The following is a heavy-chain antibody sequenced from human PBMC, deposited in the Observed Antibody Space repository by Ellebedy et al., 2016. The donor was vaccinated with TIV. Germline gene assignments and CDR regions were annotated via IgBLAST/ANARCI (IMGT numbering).Heavy chain of an antibody. V-gene: IGHV3-11*04. J-gene: IGHJ4*02. CDR1: GFTFSDYY. Sequence: GESLKISCVASGFTFSDYYMTWIRQAPGKGLEWISYMSNNGTSMYYRDSVKGRSTISRDTANNSVFLQMNSLRAEDTAIYYCAREYDGAFDYWGQGTLVTVSS. D-gene: IGHD1-26*01. CDR3: AREYDGAFDY. CDR2: MSNNGTSM.